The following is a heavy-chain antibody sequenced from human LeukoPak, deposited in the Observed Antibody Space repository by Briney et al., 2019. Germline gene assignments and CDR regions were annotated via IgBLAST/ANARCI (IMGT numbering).Heavy chain of an antibody. CDR2: ISGSGGST. J-gene: IGHJ4*02. CDR3: ATAGGFYSDY. D-gene: IGHD1-1*01. V-gene: IGHV3-23*01. CDR1: GFIFCSYA. Sequence: PGGSLRLSCAASGFIFCSYAMSWFRQAPGKGLEWVSGISGSGGSTSYADSVRGRFTISRDNSKNTLYVQMNSLRAEDTAVYYCATAGGFYSDYWGQGTLVTVSS.